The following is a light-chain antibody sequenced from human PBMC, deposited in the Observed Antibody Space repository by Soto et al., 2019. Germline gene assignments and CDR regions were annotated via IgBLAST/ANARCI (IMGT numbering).Light chain of an antibody. V-gene: IGKV2-28*01. CDR2: LGS. CDR1: QSLLHTDGYKY. J-gene: IGKJ3*01. CDR3: MQTLQTPFT. Sequence: DIVMTQSPVSLPVTPGEPASISCKSSQSLLHTDGYKYLDWYVQKAGQSPQLLIYLGSHRASGVPDRIRGSGSGTDFTLKISKVEADDVGVYYCMQTLQTPFTFGPGTKLDIE.